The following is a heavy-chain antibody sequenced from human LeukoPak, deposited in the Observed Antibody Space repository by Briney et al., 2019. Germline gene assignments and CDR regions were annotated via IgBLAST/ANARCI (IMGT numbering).Heavy chain of an antibody. CDR2: ISYDGSNK. V-gene: IGHV3-30*18. CDR1: GFTFSSYG. Sequence: GGSLRLSCAASGFTFSSYGMHWVRQAPGKGLEWVAVISYDGSNKYYADSVKGRFTISRDNSKNTLYLQMNSPRAEDTAVYYCAKARVLRYFDWSFDYWGQGTLVTVSS. CDR3: AKARVLRYFDWSFDY. J-gene: IGHJ4*02. D-gene: IGHD3-9*01.